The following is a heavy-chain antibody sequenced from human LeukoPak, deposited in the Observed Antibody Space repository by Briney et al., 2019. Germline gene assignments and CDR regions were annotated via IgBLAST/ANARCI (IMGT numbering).Heavy chain of an antibody. D-gene: IGHD5-18*01. J-gene: IGHJ4*02. CDR2: IYPGDSDT. CDR3: ATQYSYGSTAIGY. V-gene: IGHV5-51*01. CDR1: GYSFTSYW. Sequence: GESLQISCQGSGYSFTSYWIGWVRQMPGKGLEWMGIIYPGDSDTRYSPSFQGQVTISADKSISTAYLQWSSLKASDTAMYYCATQYSYGSTAIGYWGQGTLVTVSS.